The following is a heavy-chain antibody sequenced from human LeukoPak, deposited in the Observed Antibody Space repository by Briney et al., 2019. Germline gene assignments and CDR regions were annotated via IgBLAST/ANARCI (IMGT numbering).Heavy chain of an antibody. Sequence: SETLSLTCAVSDDSFSSHYWTWIRQPPGKGLEWIGYISYIVSLNYNPSLKGRVTISIDTSKNQFSLKMSSVSAADTAVYHCARDLVTVTKGFDIWGQGTMVSVSS. CDR2: ISYIVSL. D-gene: IGHD4-17*01. CDR3: ARDLVTVTKGFDI. CDR1: DDSFSSHY. V-gene: IGHV4-59*11. J-gene: IGHJ3*02.